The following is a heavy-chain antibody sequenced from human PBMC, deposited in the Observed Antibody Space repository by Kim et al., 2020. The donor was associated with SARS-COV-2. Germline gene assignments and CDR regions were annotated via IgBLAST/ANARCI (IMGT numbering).Heavy chain of an antibody. V-gene: IGHV3-11*06. CDR1: GFTFSDYY. Sequence: GGSLRLSCAASGFTFSDYYMSWIRQAPGKGLEWVSYISSSSSYTNYADSVKGRFTISRDNAKNSLYLQMNSLRAEDTAVYYCARVILTGYYSSDYWGQGTLVTVSS. CDR3: ARVILTGYYSSDY. J-gene: IGHJ4*02. D-gene: IGHD3-9*01. CDR2: ISSSSSYT.